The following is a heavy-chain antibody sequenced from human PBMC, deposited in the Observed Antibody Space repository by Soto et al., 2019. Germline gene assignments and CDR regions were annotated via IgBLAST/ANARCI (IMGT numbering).Heavy chain of an antibody. CDR1: GLTCSNSA. CDR2: IVVGSGKV. CDR3: GEDDIGAFI. V-gene: IGHV1-58*02. Sequence: QMQLVQSGPEVKKPGSSVKVSCKASGLTCSNSAMQWVRQARGQRLEWMGGIVVGSGKVNYAQKVQERVTFIRDMSTRTVYMELSRRRPEEASVYYCGEDDIGAFIWGQGTLVTVFS. J-gene: IGHJ4*02.